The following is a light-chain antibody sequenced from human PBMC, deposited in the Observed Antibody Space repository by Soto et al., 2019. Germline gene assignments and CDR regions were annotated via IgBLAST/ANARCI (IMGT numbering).Light chain of an antibody. J-gene: IGKJ5*01. CDR1: QSVSSSY. CDR2: GAS. V-gene: IGKV3-20*01. CDR3: QQYGSSPLVT. Sequence: EIVLTQSPGTLSLSPGERATLSCRASQSVSSSYVAWYQQQPRQPPLLLIYGASSRAASIPDRCCGSGSGTDFTLTISRMEHEDVVVYYCQQYGSSPLVTFGQGTRLEIK.